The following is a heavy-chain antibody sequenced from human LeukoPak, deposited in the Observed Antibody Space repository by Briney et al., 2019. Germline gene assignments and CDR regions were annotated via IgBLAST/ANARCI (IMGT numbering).Heavy chain of an antibody. V-gene: IGHV1-2*02. D-gene: IGHD3-16*01. CDR2: INPNSGGT. Sequence: GASLKVSCKASGYTFTGYYMHWVRQAPGQGLEWMGWINPNSGGTNYAQKFQGRVTMTRDTSISTAYMELSRLRSDDTAVHYCARVLLDYRPRFDPWGRGTLVTVSS. CDR3: ARVLLDYRPRFDP. CDR1: GYTFTGYY. J-gene: IGHJ5*02.